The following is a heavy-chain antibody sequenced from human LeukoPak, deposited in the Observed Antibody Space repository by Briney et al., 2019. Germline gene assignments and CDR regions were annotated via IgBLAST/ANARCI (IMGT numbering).Heavy chain of an antibody. V-gene: IGHV3-23*01. CDR1: GFTLSSYA. Sequence: GGALRLSCAASGFTLSSYAMSWVRPAPREGVEWVSAISGSGGSTYYADSVKGRFTISRDNSKNTLYLQMNSLRAEDTAVYYCAKVPLGVVVVAATPYYFDYWGQGTLVTVSS. J-gene: IGHJ4*02. D-gene: IGHD2-15*01. CDR3: AKVPLGVVVVAATPYYFDY. CDR2: ISGSGGST.